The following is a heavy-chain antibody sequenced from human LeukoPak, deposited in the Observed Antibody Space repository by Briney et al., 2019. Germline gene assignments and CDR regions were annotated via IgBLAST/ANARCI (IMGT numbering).Heavy chain of an antibody. Sequence: ASVKVSCKVSGYTLTELYMHWVRQAPGKGLEWMGGFDPEDGETIYAQKFQGRVTMTEDTSTDTAYMELSSLRSEDTAAYYCATGPYLFWDYWGQGTLVTVSS. J-gene: IGHJ4*02. CDR3: ATGPYLFWDY. D-gene: IGHD3-3*01. CDR2: FDPEDGET. V-gene: IGHV1-24*01. CDR1: GYTLTELY.